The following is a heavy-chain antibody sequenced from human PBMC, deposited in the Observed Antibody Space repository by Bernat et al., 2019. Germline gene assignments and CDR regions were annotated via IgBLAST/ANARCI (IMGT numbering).Heavy chain of an antibody. D-gene: IGHD3-16*02. CDR3: VRERDYDYVWGSYRYFDY. CDR2: IYYSGST. V-gene: IGHV4-59*01. J-gene: IGHJ4*02. CDR1: GGSISSYY. Sequence: QVQLQESGPGLVKPSETLSLTCTVSGGSISSYYWSWIRQPPGKGLEWIGYIYYSGSTNYNPSLKSRVTISVDTSKNQFSLKLSSVTAADTAVYYCVRERDYDYVWGSYRYFDYWGQGTLVTVSS.